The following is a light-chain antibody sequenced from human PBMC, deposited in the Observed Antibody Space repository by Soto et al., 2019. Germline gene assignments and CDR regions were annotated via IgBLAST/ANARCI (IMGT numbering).Light chain of an antibody. Sequence: IQMTQSPSSLSASVGDRVTITCRASQSINWYLNWYQKKPGKAPNLLIYAASSLQSGVPSRFSGSGSGTDFNLTISRLETEDFAVYECQQYNNWTWTGGQGTKGDIK. CDR3: QQYNNWTWT. J-gene: IGKJ1*01. V-gene: IGKV1-39*01. CDR1: QSINWY. CDR2: AAS.